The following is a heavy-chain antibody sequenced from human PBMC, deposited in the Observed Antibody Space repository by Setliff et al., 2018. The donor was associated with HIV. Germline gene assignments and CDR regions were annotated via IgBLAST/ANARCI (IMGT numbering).Heavy chain of an antibody. V-gene: IGHV4-39*01. J-gene: IGHJ4*02. CDR3: ARQTWEYYDTLTGYYRSPKNFDS. CDR1: GGSINRSNYY. Sequence: SETLSLTCTVPGGSINRSNYYWGWVRQPPGKGLEWIGTISYTGSTYYDPSLKSRVTISLDTSKNQFFLKLSSVTAPDTAIYYCARQTWEYYDTLTGYYRSPKNFDSWGQGTLVTAPQ. D-gene: IGHD3-9*01. CDR2: ISYTGST.